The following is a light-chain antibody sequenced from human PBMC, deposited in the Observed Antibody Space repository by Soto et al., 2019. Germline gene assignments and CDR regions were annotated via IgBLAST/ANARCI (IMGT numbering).Light chain of an antibody. Sequence: EFVLTQSPDTLSLPPGERATLSCRASQSISGYLAWYQQNPGQAPRLLIYDASSRATGIPARFSGSGSGTDFTLTISSLEPEDFAVYYCQQLTDWPPQCTFGQGTKVDIK. CDR2: DAS. CDR3: QQLTDWPPQCT. V-gene: IGKV3-11*01. J-gene: IGKJ1*01. CDR1: QSISGY.